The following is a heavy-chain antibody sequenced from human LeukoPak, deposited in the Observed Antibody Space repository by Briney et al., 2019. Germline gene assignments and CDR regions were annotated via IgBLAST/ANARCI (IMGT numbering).Heavy chain of an antibody. CDR2: ISWNSGSV. D-gene: IGHD3-10*02. CDR3: AKDMGLFGESSLDY. V-gene: IGHV3-9*01. Sequence: GRSLRLSCEASGFTFDDYAMHWVRQAPGKGLEWVSSISWNSGSVGYADSVKGRFTISRDNAKNSLSLQMNSLRPEDTAFYYCAKDMGLFGESSLDYWGQGTLVTVSS. J-gene: IGHJ4*02. CDR1: GFTFDDYA.